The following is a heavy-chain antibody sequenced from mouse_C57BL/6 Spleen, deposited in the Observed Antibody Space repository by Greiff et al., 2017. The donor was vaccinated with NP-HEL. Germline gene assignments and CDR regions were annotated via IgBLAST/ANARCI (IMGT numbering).Heavy chain of an antibody. CDR3: ARDDGYSFV. CDR1: GYSITSGYY. D-gene: IGHD2-3*01. V-gene: IGHV3-6*01. CDR2: ISYDGSN. J-gene: IGHJ1*03. Sequence: DVKLQESGPGLVKPSQSLSLTCSVTGYSITSGYYWNWIRQFPGNKLEWMGYISYDGSNNYNPSLKNRISITRDTSKNQFFLKLNSVTTEDTATYYCARDDGYSFVWGTGTTVTVSS.